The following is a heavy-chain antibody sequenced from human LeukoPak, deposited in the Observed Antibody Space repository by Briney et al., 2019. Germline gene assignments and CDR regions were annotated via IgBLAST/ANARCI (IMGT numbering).Heavy chain of an antibody. V-gene: IGHV4-39*01. Sequence: SETLSLTCTVSGGSISSSSYYWGWIRQPPGKGLEWIGSIYYSGSTYYNPSLKSRVTISVDTSKNQFSLKLSSVTAADTAVYYRASESSWFGELLPIGWFDPRGQGTLVTVSS. CDR1: GGSISSSSYY. J-gene: IGHJ5*02. CDR2: IYYSGST. D-gene: IGHD3-10*01. CDR3: ASESSWFGELLPIGWFDP.